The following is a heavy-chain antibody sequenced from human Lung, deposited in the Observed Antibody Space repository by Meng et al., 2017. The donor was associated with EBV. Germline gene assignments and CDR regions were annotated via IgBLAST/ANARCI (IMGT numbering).Heavy chain of an antibody. D-gene: IGHD3-16*01. CDR2: INTSVGYT. CDR3: ARASRVLGGFDY. V-gene: IGHV1-46*01. J-gene: IGHJ4*02. Sequence: QVQVVQAGAEVKKPGASVKVSCKASGYTFTSYDINWVRQAPGQGLEWMGIINTSVGYTSHAQKFQGRVTMTRDTSTSTVHMEVSSLRSADTAVYYCARASRVLGGFDYWGQGTLVTVSS. CDR1: GYTFTSYD.